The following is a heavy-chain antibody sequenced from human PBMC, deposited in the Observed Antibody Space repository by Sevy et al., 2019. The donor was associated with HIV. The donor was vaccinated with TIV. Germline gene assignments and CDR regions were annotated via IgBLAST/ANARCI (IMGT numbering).Heavy chain of an antibody. CDR2: ISGSGYLT. CDR1: GFTFSSYA. V-gene: IGHV3-23*01. Sequence: GGSLRLSCAASGFTFSSYAMSWVRQAPGKGLEWVSAISGSGYLTYYTDSVKGRFTISRDNSKNRLYLQMNSLRAEDTAVSYCAKEGGGYYYDSSGLFDFWGQGTLVTVSS. J-gene: IGHJ4*02. D-gene: IGHD3-22*01. CDR3: AKEGGGYYYDSSGLFDF.